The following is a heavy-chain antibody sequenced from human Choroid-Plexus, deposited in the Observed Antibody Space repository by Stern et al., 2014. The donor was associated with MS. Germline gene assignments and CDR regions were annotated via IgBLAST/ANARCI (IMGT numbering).Heavy chain of an antibody. CDR2: GSYDGRNK. CDR1: GFTFGSCA. V-gene: IGHV3-30*18. D-gene: IGHD2-8*01. J-gene: IGHJ5*02. Sequence: QLVQSGGGVVQPGRPLRLSCAASGFTFGSCAMHWVRQAPGKGLEWGAGGSYDGRNKYYADSVKGRFTVSRDNSQNTLYMQMSSLRAEDTAVYYCAKDRQYLTYFFDHWGQGSLVTVSS. CDR3: AKDRQYLTYFFDH.